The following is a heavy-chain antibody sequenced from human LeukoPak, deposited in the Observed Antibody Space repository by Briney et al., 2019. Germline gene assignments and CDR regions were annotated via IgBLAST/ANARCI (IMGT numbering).Heavy chain of an antibody. D-gene: IGHD5-12*01. CDR1: GFTFSSYA. CDR2: ISGSGGST. CDR3: AKDRSDVDIVATIRSVLWDY. V-gene: IGHV3-23*01. Sequence: GGSLRLSCAASGFTFSSYAMSWVRQAPGKGLEWVSAISGSGGSTYYADSVKGRFTISRDNSKNTLYLQMNSLRAVDTAVYYCAKDRSDVDIVATIRSVLWDYWGQGTLVTVSS. J-gene: IGHJ4*02.